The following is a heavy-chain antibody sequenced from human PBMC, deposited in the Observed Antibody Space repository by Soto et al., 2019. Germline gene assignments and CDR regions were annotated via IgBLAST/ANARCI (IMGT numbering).Heavy chain of an antibody. J-gene: IGHJ4*02. CDR3: ARDRGAVAGTFDY. V-gene: IGHV3-30-3*01. D-gene: IGHD6-19*01. CDR2: ISYDGSNK. CDR1: GFTFSSYA. Sequence: QVQLVESGGGVVQPGRSLRLSCAASGFTFSSYAMHWVRQAPGKGLEWVAVISYDGSNKYYADSVKGRFTISRDNSKNTLYLQVNSLRAEDTAVYYCARDRGAVAGTFDYWGQGTLVTVSS.